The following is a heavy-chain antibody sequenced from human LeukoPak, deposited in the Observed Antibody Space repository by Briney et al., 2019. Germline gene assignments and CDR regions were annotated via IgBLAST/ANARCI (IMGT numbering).Heavy chain of an antibody. CDR2: ISYDGSNK. D-gene: IGHD5-18*01. J-gene: IGHJ6*02. V-gene: IGHV3-30*18. CDR1: GSTFSSYG. CDR3: AKGDTAMVNYYYYGMDV. Sequence: PGGSLRLSCAASGSTFSSYGMHWVRQAPGKGLEWVAVISYDGSNKYYADSVKGRFTISRDNSKNTLYLQMNSLRAEDTAVYYCAKGDTAMVNYYYYGMDVWGQGTTVTVSS.